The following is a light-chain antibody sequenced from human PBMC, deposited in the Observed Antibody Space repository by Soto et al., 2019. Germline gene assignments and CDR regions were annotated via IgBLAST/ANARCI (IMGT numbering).Light chain of an antibody. J-gene: IGKJ1*01. Sequence: DIEMTQSPSSLSSSVGDRVTITCRASQSISSYLNWYQQKPGQAPKLLIYAASNLQSGIPARFSGSGSGTDFTLTISSLQPEDFATYYCQQSYSTPPWTFGQGTKVEIK. CDR2: AAS. CDR3: QQSYSTPPWT. CDR1: QSISSY. V-gene: IGKV1-39*01.